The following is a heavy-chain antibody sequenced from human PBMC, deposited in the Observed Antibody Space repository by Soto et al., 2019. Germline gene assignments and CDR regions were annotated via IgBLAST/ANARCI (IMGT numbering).Heavy chain of an antibody. D-gene: IGHD3-16*02. J-gene: IGHJ4*02. CDR1: GFTFSSYS. V-gene: IGHV3-21*01. CDR3: ARDLEAYDYIWGSYRNFDY. CDR2: ISSSSSYI. Sequence: GSLRLSCAASGFTFSSYSMNWVRQAPGKGLEWVSSISSSSSYIYYADSVKGRFTISSDNAKNSLYLQMNSLRAEDTAVYYCARDLEAYDYIWGSYRNFDYWGQGTLVTVSS.